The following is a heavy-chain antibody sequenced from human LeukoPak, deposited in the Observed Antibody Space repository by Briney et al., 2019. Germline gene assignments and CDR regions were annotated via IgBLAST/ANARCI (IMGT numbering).Heavy chain of an antibody. J-gene: IGHJ6*04. V-gene: IGHV3-30*04. CDR1: GFTFSAYS. CDR3: AREYGIAAVGGLDV. Sequence: GGSLRLSCAASGFTFSAYSLHWLRQAPGKGLEWVADLSYDGSNQYYADSVKGRFTISRDTSKNVLYLQMNSLGAEDTAVYYCAREYGIAAVGGLDVWGKGGTVTVSS. D-gene: IGHD6-25*01. CDR2: LSYDGSNQ.